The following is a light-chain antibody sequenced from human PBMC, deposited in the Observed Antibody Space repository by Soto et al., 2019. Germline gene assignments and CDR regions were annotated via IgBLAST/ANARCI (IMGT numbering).Light chain of an antibody. J-gene: IGKJ1*01. CDR1: QSLSSY. CDR2: DVS. CDR3: QKRSTWHRT. V-gene: IGKV3-11*01. Sequence: EIVLTQSPATLSLSPGETATLSCRASQSLSSYLAWYQQKPGQAPRLLIYDVSNRATGIPARFSGSGSGTDFTLTISNLEPEDFAVYYCQKRSTWHRTFGQGTKVEIK.